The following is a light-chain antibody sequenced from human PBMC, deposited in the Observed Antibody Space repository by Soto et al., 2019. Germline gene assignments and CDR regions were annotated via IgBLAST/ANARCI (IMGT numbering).Light chain of an antibody. CDR3: QQYGSFPGT. Sequence: EIVLTQSPGTLSLSPGERATLSCRASQSVSSSYLAWYQQKPGQAPRLLIYGASSRATGIPDRFSGSGSGTDFTLTISRLEPEDFAVYYCQQYGSFPGTFGQETEVDIK. CDR2: GAS. CDR1: QSVSSSY. J-gene: IGKJ1*01. V-gene: IGKV3-20*01.